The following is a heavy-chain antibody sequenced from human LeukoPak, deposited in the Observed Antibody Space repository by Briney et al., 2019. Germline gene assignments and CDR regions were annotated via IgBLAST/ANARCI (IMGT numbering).Heavy chain of an antibody. Sequence: GGSLRLSCAAPGFTFSNYNMNWVRQAPGKGLEWISYIARSSSPIYDADSVKGRFTISRDNAKNSLYLQMNSLGAEDTAVYYCARDRGGSGWPIFDSWGQGTLVTVSS. CDR3: ARDRGGSGWPIFDS. D-gene: IGHD6-19*01. V-gene: IGHV3-48*01. CDR2: IARSSSPI. CDR1: GFTFSNYN. J-gene: IGHJ4*02.